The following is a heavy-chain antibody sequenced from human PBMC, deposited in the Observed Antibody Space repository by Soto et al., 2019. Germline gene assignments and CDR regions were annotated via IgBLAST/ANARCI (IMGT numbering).Heavy chain of an antibody. CDR2: ISGSGGAT. Sequence: TGGSLRLSCAASGFTFGSYSMNWVRQAPGKGLEWVSIISGSGGATFYANSVKGRFTISRDNSKNTLYLQMSSLRAEDTAVYYWAGRQISPPTRGAASARGAMDVWGQGTTVTVSS. CDR3: AGRQISPPTRGAASARGAMDV. D-gene: IGHD6-13*01. J-gene: IGHJ6*02. V-gene: IGHV3-23*01. CDR1: GFTFGSYS.